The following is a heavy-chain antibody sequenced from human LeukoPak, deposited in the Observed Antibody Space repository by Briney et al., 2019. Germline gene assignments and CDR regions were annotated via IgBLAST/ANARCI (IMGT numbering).Heavy chain of an antibody. J-gene: IGHJ4*02. CDR1: GFTFSSYG. CDR2: ISYDGSNK. CDR3: AKDYSNFLDY. V-gene: IGHV3-30*18. Sequence: GRSLRLSCAASGFTFSSYGMHWARQAPGKGLEWVAVISYDGSNKYYADSVKGRFTISRDNSKNTLYLQMNSLRAEDTAVYYCAKDYSNFLDYWGQGTLVTVSS. D-gene: IGHD4-11*01.